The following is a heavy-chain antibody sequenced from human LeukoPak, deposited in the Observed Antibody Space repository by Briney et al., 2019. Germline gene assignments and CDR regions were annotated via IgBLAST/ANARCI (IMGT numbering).Heavy chain of an antibody. CDR1: GGGGSIGSSSHY. J-gene: IGHJ3*02. CDR2: IYYSGST. CDR3: ASHPRSNI. Sequence: SETLSLTCTVSGGGGSIGSSSHYWGWIRQPPGKGLEWIGYIYYSGSTNYNPSLKSRVTISVDTSKNQFSLKLSSVTAADTAVYYCASHPRSNIWGQGTMVTVSS. V-gene: IGHV4-61*05.